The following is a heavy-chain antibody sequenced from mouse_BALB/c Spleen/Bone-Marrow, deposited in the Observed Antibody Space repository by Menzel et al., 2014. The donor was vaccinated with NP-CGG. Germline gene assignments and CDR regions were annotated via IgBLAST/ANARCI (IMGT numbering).Heavy chain of an antibody. CDR1: GYTFTSYW. CDR3: ARKGADYEDY. J-gene: IGHJ2*01. CDR2: INPSNGRT. Sequence: QVQLKESGAELVKPGASVKLSCKASGYTFTSYWMHWVKQRPGQGLERIGEINPSNGRTNYNEKFKTKATLTVDKSSNTAYMQLSRLTSEDSAVYYCARKGADYEDYWGQGTTLTVSS. D-gene: IGHD2-4*01. V-gene: IGHV1S81*02.